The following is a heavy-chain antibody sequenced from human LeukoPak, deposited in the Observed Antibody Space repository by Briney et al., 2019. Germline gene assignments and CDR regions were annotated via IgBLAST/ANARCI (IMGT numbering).Heavy chain of an antibody. CDR3: ARDRTTVTTNWFDP. CDR1: GGSISSGDYY. Sequence: SETLSLTCTVSGGSISSGDYYWSWIRQPSGKGLEWIGYIYYSGSTYYNPSLKSRVTISVDTSKNQFSLKLSSVTAADTAVYYCARDRTTVTTNWFDPWGQGTLVTVSS. D-gene: IGHD4-17*01. V-gene: IGHV4-30-4*08. J-gene: IGHJ5*02. CDR2: IYYSGST.